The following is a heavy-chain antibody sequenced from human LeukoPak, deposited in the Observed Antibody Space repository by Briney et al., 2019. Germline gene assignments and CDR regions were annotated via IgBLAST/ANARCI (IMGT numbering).Heavy chain of an antibody. CDR3: AKSRYYDSSGYYRY. Sequence: PGGSLRLSCAASGFTFSSYAMHWVRQAPGKGLEWVAVISYDGSNKYYADSVKGRFTISRDNSKNTLYLQMNSLRAEDTAVYYCAKSRYYDSSGYYRYWGQGTLVTVSS. CDR2: ISYDGSNK. CDR1: GFTFSSYA. D-gene: IGHD3-22*01. J-gene: IGHJ4*02. V-gene: IGHV3-30*18.